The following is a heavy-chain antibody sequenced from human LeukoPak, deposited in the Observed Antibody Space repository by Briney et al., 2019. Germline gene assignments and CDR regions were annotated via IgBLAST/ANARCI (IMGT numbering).Heavy chain of an antibody. D-gene: IGHD3-22*01. CDR3: ARVRDSSGYYPDY. J-gene: IGHJ4*02. CDR1: GFTFSDYY. V-gene: IGHV3-11*05. Sequence: GGSLRLSCAASGFTFSDYYMSWIRQAPGKGLKWVPYISSSSYTNYADSVKGRFTISRNNAKNSLYVQMNSLRAEDTAVYYCARVRDSSGYYPDYWGQGTLVTISS. CDR2: ISSSSYT.